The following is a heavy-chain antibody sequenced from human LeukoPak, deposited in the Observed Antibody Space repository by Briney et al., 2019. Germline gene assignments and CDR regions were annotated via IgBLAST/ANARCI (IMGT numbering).Heavy chain of an antibody. Sequence: AGGSLRLSCATSGFSFTDYPMNWVRQAPGKGLEWVSYISYSGSNMYYADSVKGRFTISRDNTKNSLYLQMNSLRAEDTAVYYCARVEGIIDYWGQGTLVTVSS. D-gene: IGHD3-16*02. V-gene: IGHV3-48*04. CDR1: GFSFTDYP. CDR2: ISYSGSNM. J-gene: IGHJ4*02. CDR3: ARVEGIIDY.